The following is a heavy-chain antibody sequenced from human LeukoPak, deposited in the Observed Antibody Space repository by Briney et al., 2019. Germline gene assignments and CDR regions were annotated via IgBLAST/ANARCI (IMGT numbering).Heavy chain of an antibody. CDR2: IYHSGST. Sequence: PSETLSLTCAVSGYSISSGYYWGWIRQPPGKGLEWIGSIYHSGSTYYNPSLKSRVTISVDTSKNQFSLKLSSVTAADTAVYYCARRQTRNNWFGPWGQGTLVTVSS. CDR3: ARRQTRNNWFGP. CDR1: GYSISSGYY. J-gene: IGHJ5*02. V-gene: IGHV4-38-2*01.